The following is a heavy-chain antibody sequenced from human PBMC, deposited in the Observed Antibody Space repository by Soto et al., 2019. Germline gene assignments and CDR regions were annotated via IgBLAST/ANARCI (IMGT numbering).Heavy chain of an antibody. J-gene: IGHJ6*04. CDR3: AVAGTHYYYGMEF. CDR1: GGSVSSGSYY. D-gene: IGHD6-19*01. CDR2: TYYSGST. Sequence: SETLSLTCTVSGGSVSSGSYYWSWLRQPPGKGLEWIGYTYYSGSTNYNPSLKSRVTISVDTSKNQFSLKLSSVTAADTAVYYCAVAGTHYYYGMEFWGKGTTVTLSS. V-gene: IGHV4-61*01.